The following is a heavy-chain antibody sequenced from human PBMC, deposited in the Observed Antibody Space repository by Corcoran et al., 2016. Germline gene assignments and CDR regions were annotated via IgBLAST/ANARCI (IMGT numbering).Heavy chain of an antibody. J-gene: IGHJ4*02. CDR2: ISGGGGST. V-gene: IGHV3-23*01. Sequence: EVQLLESGGGLVQPGGSLRLSCAASGFTFSSYAMSWVRQAPGKGLEWVSAISGGGGSTYYADSVKGRFTISRDNSKNTLYLQMNYLRAEDTAVYYCAKVGGVGGWYFDYWGQGTLVTVSS. CDR1: GFTFSSYA. D-gene: IGHD6-19*01. CDR3: AKVGGVGGWYFDY.